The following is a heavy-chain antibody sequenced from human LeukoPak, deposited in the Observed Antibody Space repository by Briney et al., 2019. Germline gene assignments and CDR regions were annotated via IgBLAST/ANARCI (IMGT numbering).Heavy chain of an antibody. CDR2: INPHSGKT. J-gene: IGHJ5*02. D-gene: IGHD4-17*01. CDR1: GYPFSNYD. V-gene: IGHV1-8*01. CDR3: ARLSSHYGDYKVDP. Sequence: ASVKVSCKTSGYPFSNYDINWVRQATGQGLEWMGWINPHSGKTGYAQKFQGRVAMTTDTSASTAYMELSSLRSEDTAVYYCARLSSHYGDYKVDPWGQGTLVTVSS.